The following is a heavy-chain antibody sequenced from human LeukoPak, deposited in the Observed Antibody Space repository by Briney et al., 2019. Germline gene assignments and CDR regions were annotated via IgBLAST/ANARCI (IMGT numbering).Heavy chain of an antibody. V-gene: IGHV3-23*01. J-gene: IGHJ3*02. CDR3: ANPYGDYVGNAFDI. D-gene: IGHD4-17*01. CDR1: GFTFSSSA. CDR2: ISGSGGST. Sequence: GGSLRLSCAASGFTFSSSAMSWVRQAPGKGLEWVSAISGSGGSTYYADSVKGRFTISRDNSKNTLYLQMNSLRAEDTAVYYCANPYGDYVGNAFDIWGQGTMVTVSS.